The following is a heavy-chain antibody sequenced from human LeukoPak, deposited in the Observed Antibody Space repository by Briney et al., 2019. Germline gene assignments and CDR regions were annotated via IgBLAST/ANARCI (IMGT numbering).Heavy chain of an antibody. Sequence: GGSLRLSCAASGFTFTTYWMSWVRQAPGKGLEWVANIKQDGSEKYYVDSVKGRFTISRDNSKNTLYLQMGSLRAEDMAVYYCASVTTHGVSHYEYKYWGQGTLVTVSS. CDR3: ASVTTHGVSHYEYKY. D-gene: IGHD4-11*01. V-gene: IGHV3-7*03. CDR1: GFTFTTYW. CDR2: IKQDGSEK. J-gene: IGHJ4*02.